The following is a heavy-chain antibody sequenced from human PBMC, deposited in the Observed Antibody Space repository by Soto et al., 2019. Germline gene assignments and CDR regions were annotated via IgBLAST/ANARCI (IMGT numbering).Heavy chain of an antibody. V-gene: IGHV3-23*01. CDR3: AKGSASVSPYFFDF. CDR1: GFTFNNYA. CDR2: ISGRGGYT. J-gene: IGHJ4*02. Sequence: EVPLLESGGGLVHPGGSLRLSCTASGFTFNNYAMAWVRLAPGEGMEWVAAISGRGGYTYHADSVKGRFTISRDNSRMTLYLQMDSLRAEDTAVYYCAKGSASVSPYFFDFWGQGTLVTVSS.